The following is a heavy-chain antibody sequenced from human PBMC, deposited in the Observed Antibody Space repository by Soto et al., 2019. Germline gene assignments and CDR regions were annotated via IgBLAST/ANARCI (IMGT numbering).Heavy chain of an antibody. CDR3: ARGGYYGSGRYYKPPYFYYGMDV. V-gene: IGHV4-30-2*01. Sequence: QLQLQESGSGLVKPSQTLSLTCAVSGGSISSGGYSWSWIRQPPGKGLEWIGYIYHSGSTYYNPSLQSRVILSVDRSKNQFSLKLSSVTAADTAVYYCARGGYYGSGRYYKPPYFYYGMDVWGQGTTGTVSS. D-gene: IGHD3-10*01. CDR1: GGSISSGGYS. CDR2: IYHSGST. J-gene: IGHJ6*02.